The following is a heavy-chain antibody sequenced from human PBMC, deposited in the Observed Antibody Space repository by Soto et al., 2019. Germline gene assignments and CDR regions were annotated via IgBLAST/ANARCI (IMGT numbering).Heavy chain of an antibody. V-gene: IGHV4-30-4*01. D-gene: IGHD2-15*01. J-gene: IGHJ6*02. Sequence: TLSLTCTVSGGSISSGDYYWSWIRQSPGKGLEWIGYIYYSGSNYYSPSLKSRVTISVDTSKNQFSLKLSSVTAADTAVYYCAREGRYCSGGSCYLYGMDVWGQGTTVTVSS. CDR2: IYYSGSN. CDR3: AREGRYCSGGSCYLYGMDV. CDR1: GGSISSGDYY.